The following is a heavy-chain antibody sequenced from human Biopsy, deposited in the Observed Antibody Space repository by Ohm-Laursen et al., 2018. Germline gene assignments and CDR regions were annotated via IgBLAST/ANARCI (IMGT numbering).Heavy chain of an antibody. CDR2: IIPTFDTP. V-gene: IGHV1-69*06. D-gene: IGHD3-10*01. CDR1: GGTFSSYV. CDR3: AGGAAKGNPYDH. J-gene: IGHJ5*02. Sequence: KVSCKTSGGTFSSYVISWVRQAPGQGLEWMGRIIPTFDTPTYAPDFQGRVTFTADKSTGTAHLDLSRLRSEDTAIYYCAGGAAKGNPYDHWGQGTLVTVSS.